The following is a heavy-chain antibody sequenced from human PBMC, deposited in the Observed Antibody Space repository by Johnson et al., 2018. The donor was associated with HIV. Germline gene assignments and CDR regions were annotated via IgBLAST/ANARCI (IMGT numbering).Heavy chain of an antibody. J-gene: IGHJ3*02. CDR2: IKSKTDGGTT. Sequence: VQLVESGGGLVKPGGSLRLSCAASGFTFSNAWMSWVRQAPGKGLEWVGRIKSKTDGGTTDYAAPVKGRFTISRDDSKNTLYLQMNSLKTEDTAVYYCTTDLLLARIGYYAFDSWGQGTMVTVSS. V-gene: IGHV3-15*01. CDR3: TTDLLLARIGYYAFDS. D-gene: IGHD3-22*01. CDR1: GFTFSNAW.